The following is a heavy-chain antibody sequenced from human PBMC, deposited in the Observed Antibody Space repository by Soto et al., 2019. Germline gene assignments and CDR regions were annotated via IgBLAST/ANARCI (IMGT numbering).Heavy chain of an antibody. V-gene: IGHV4-39*01. Sequence: SETLSLTCTVSGGSISSSSYYWGWIRQPPGKGLEWIGSIYYSGSTYYNPSLKSRFTISVDTSKNQFSLKLSSVTAADTAVYYCARQDYYYGSGSYYYYYGMDVWGQGTTVT. CDR3: ARQDYYYGSGSYYYYYGMDV. J-gene: IGHJ6*02. CDR2: IYYSGST. D-gene: IGHD3-10*01. CDR1: GGSISSSSYY.